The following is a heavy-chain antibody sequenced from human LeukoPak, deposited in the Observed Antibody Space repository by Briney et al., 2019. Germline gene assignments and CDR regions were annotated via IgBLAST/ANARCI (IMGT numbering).Heavy chain of an antibody. CDR1: GFTFSSYG. CDR3: AKDLGNGIAVAGLDY. D-gene: IGHD6-19*01. J-gene: IGHJ4*02. V-gene: IGHV3-30*18. CDR2: ISYDGSNK. Sequence: GGSLRLSCAASGFTFSSYGMHWVRQAPGKGLEWVAVISYDGSNKYYADSVKGRFTISRDNSKNTLYLQMSSLRAEDTAVYYCAKDLGNGIAVAGLDYWGQGTLVTVSS.